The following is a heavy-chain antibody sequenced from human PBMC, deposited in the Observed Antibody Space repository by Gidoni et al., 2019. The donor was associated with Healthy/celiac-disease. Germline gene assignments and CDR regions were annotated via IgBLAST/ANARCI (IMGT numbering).Heavy chain of an antibody. CDR1: GFTFRTAW. Sequence: EVQLVESGGGLVKHGGSLRLSCEASGFTFRTAWISWVGQAPGKGLEWVGRIKRKTDGGTTDNAAPGKGRFTISRDDSKNTLYLQMNSLKTEDTAVYYCTTEGSDIVVVPAADGFDYWGQGTLVTVSS. J-gene: IGHJ4*02. CDR3: TTEGSDIVVVPAADGFDY. CDR2: IKRKTDGGTT. D-gene: IGHD2-2*01. V-gene: IGHV3-15*01.